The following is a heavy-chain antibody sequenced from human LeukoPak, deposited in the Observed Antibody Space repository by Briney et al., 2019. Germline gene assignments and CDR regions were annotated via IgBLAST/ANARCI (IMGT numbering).Heavy chain of an antibody. J-gene: IGHJ6*02. Sequence: SETLSLTCTVSGGSISSYYWSWIRQPAGKGLEWIGRIYTSGSTNYNPSLKSRVTMSVDTSKNQFSLKLGSVTAADTAAYYCARVLEVRGYSYGYTGYYGMDVWGQGTTVTVSS. D-gene: IGHD5-18*01. V-gene: IGHV4-4*07. CDR2: IYTSGST. CDR1: GGSISSYY. CDR3: ARVLEVRGYSYGYTGYYGMDV.